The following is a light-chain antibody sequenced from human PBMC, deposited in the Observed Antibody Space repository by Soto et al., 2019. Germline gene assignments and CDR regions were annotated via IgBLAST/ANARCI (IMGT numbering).Light chain of an antibody. J-gene: IGKJ1*01. CDR2: GAS. V-gene: IGKV3-15*01. Sequence: EIVMTQSPATLSVSPGERATLSCRSSQIVSSNLAWYQQKPGQAPRLLIYGASTRATGIPARFSGSGSGTEFTLTISSLQSEDFAVYYCQQYNNWLRTFGQGTKVDIK. CDR1: QIVSSN. CDR3: QQYNNWLRT.